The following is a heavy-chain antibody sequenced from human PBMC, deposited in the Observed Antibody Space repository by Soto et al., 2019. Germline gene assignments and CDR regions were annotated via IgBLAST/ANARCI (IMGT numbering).Heavy chain of an antibody. J-gene: IGHJ4*02. Sequence: SVKVSCKASGGTFSSYAISWVRQAPGQGLEWIGGIIPIFGTANYAQKFQGRVTITADESTSTAYMELSSLRSEDTAVYYCARDGYSSGWSYYFDYWGQGTLVTVSS. CDR3: ARDGYSSGWSYYFDY. CDR2: IIPIFGTA. D-gene: IGHD6-19*01. V-gene: IGHV1-69*13. CDR1: GGTFSSYA.